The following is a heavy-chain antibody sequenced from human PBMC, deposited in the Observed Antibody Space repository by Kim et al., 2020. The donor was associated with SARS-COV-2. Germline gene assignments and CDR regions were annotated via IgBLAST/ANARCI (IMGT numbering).Heavy chain of an antibody. CDR3: VGRSGGKRYEFDP. V-gene: IGHV4-4*02. D-gene: IGHD3-9*01. CDR1: GGSISSSNW. Sequence: SETLSLTCAVSGGSISSSNWWSWVRQSPGKGLEWIGEIYHSGSTNYNPSLKSRVTISVDTSKNQFSLKLSSVTAADTAVYYCVGRSGGKRYEFDPWGQGTLVTVSS. CDR2: IYHSGST. J-gene: IGHJ5*02.